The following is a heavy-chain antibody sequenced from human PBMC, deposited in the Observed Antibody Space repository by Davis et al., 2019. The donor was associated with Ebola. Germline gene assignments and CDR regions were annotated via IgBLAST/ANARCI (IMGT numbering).Heavy chain of an antibody. CDR3: ARFPSGGGLFGP. D-gene: IGHD3-10*01. V-gene: IGHV4-39*07. Sequence: MPSETLSLTCTVSGGSISSSSYYWSWIRQPPGKGLEWIGEINHSGSTNYNPSLKSRVTISVDTSKNQFSLKLSSVTAADTAVYYCARFPSGGGLFGPWGQGTLVTVSS. CDR2: INHSGST. J-gene: IGHJ5*02. CDR1: GGSISSSSYY.